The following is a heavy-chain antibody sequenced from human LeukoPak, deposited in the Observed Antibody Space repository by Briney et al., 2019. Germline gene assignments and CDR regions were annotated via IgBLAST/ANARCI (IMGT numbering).Heavy chain of an antibody. CDR2: IHPSGSV. D-gene: IGHD3-9*01. J-gene: IGHJ4*02. V-gene: IGHV4-4*02. Sequence: SETLSLTCAVSGGSVNNDRWWNWVRHPPGKGLEWIGEIHPSGSVRFDPSLKSRVSISLDKSNDHVSLTLTSVTAADTAVYFCATYHDISSGFTFDSWGQGTLVTVSS. CDR1: GGSVNNDRW. CDR3: ATYHDISSGFTFDS.